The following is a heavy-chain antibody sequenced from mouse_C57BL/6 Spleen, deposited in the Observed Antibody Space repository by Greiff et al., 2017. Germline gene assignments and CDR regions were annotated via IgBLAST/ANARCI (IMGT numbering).Heavy chain of an antibody. J-gene: IGHJ4*01. CDR1: GYTFTSYW. CDR2: IYPSDSET. Sequence: QVQLQQPGAELVRPGSSVKLSCKASGYTFTSYWLAWVKQRPGQGLEWIGNIYPSDSETHYNQKFKDKATLTVDKSSTTAYMQLSSLTSEDAAVYYCARSRVVASYAMDYWGQGTSVTVAS. CDR3: ARSRVVASYAMDY. V-gene: IGHV1-61*01. D-gene: IGHD1-1*01.